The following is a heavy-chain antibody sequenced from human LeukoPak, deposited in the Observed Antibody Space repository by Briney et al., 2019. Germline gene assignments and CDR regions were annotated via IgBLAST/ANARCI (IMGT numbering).Heavy chain of an antibody. V-gene: IGHV1-69*13. CDR2: IIPIFGTA. J-gene: IGHJ4*02. Sequence: SVKVSCKASGYTFTSYGISWVRQAPGQGLEWIGGIIPIFGTANYAQKFQGRVTITADESTSTAYMELSSLRSEDTAVYYCASTYYYDSSGYFPFDYWGQGTLVTVSS. D-gene: IGHD3-22*01. CDR1: GYTFTSYG. CDR3: ASTYYYDSSGYFPFDY.